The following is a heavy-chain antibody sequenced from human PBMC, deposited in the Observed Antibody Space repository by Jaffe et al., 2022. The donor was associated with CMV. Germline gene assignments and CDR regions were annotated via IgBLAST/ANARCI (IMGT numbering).Heavy chain of an antibody. Sequence: QLQLQESGPGLVKPSETLSLTCTVSGGSISKSTYFGAWIRQAPGMGLEWIGTIHYSGTTYYNASLKSRVTISVDTSKNQFSLKLTSVTAADTAVYYCATPPGVVRAFDIWGQGTMVTVSS. J-gene: IGHJ3*02. CDR1: GGSISKSTYF. V-gene: IGHV4-39*01. D-gene: IGHD3-16*02. CDR3: ATPPGVVRAFDI. CDR2: IHYSGTT.